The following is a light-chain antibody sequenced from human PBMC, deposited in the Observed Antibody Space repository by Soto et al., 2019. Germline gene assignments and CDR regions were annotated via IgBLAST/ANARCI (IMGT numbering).Light chain of an antibody. CDR3: QHYNSYSEA. Sequence: DIQMTQSPSSLSASVGDSVTIACRASQTISTYLNWYQQKPGKAPRLLIYKASTLKSGVPSRFSGSGSGTEFTLTISSLQPDDFATYYCQHYNSYSEAFGQGTKVDI. CDR2: KAS. CDR1: QTISTY. V-gene: IGKV1-5*03. J-gene: IGKJ1*01.